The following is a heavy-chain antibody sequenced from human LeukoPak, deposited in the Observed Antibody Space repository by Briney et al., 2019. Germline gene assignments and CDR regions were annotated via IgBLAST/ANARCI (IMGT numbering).Heavy chain of an antibody. CDR1: GGSISSGGYY. Sequence: SETLSLTCTVSGGSISSGGYYWSWIRQHPGKGLEWIGYIYYSGSTYYNPSLKSRVTISVDTSKNQFSLKLSSVTAADTAVYYCARDSVGPEGSHFDYWGQGTLVTVSS. V-gene: IGHV4-31*03. J-gene: IGHJ4*02. D-gene: IGHD2-15*01. CDR3: ARDSVGPEGSHFDY. CDR2: IYYSGST.